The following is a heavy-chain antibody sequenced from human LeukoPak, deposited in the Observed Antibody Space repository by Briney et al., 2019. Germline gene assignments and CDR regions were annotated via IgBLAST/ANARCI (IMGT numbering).Heavy chain of an antibody. J-gene: IGHJ5*02. CDR1: GFTFSSYA. Sequence: GGSLGLSCAASGFTFSSYAMHWVRQAPGKGLEWVAVISYDGSNKYYADSVKGRFTISRDNSKNTLYLQMNSLRAEDTAVYYCARDPSRSSLGHWFDPWGQGTLVTVSS. D-gene: IGHD6-19*01. CDR2: ISYDGSNK. CDR3: ARDPSRSSLGHWFDP. V-gene: IGHV3-30-3*01.